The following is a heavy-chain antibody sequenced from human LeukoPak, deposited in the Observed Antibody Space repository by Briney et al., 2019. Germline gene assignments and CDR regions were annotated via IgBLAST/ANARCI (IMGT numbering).Heavy chain of an antibody. V-gene: IGHV4-59*08. D-gene: IGHD3-16*01. CDR3: ARLGYYYGMDV. CDR1: GGSIIIYY. CDR2: IYYSGST. Sequence: SETLSLTCTVSGGSIIIYYWSWIRQPPGKGLEWIGYIYYSGSTNYNPSLKSRVTISVDTSKNQFSLKLSSVTAADTAVYYCARLGYYYGMDVWGQGTTVTVSS. J-gene: IGHJ6*02.